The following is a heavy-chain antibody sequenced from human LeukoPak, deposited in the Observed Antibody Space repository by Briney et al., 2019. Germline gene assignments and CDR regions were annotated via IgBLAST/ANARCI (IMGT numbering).Heavy chain of an antibody. D-gene: IGHD6-13*01. V-gene: IGHV3-21*04. Sequence: GGSLRLSCAASGFSFSGYSMNWVRQAPGKGLEWVSSITSTSSYIFYADSVKGRFTISRDNAKNSLYLQMNGLRAEDTAIYYCAKSMGRSGWYGGYWGQGILVTVSS. J-gene: IGHJ4*02. CDR3: AKSMGRSGWYGGY. CDR1: GFSFSGYS. CDR2: ITSTSSYI.